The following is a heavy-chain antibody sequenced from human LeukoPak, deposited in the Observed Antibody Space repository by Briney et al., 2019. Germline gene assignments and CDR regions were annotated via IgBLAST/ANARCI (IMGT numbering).Heavy chain of an antibody. Sequence: GGSLRLSCAASGFTFSSYSMNWVRQAPGKGLEWVSSISSSSSYIYYADSVKGRFTISRDNAKNSLYLQMNSLRAEDTAVYYCARAGTYYDISTGYILDYWGQGTLVTVSS. V-gene: IGHV3-21*01. CDR1: GFTFSSYS. D-gene: IGHD3-9*01. J-gene: IGHJ4*02. CDR3: ARAGTYYDISTGYILDY. CDR2: ISSSSSYI.